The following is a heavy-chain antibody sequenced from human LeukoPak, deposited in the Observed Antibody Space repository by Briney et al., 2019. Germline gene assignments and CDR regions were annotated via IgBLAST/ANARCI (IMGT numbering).Heavy chain of an antibody. D-gene: IGHD6-19*01. V-gene: IGHV3-74*01. CDR3: ARSGWPYYFDY. J-gene: IGHJ4*02. Sequence: GGSLTLSCAASGFTFSTYWMHWVRHAPGKGLVWVSRIINDESSSIYADSVKGRFTISRDNAKNTLYLQMNSLRAEDTAVYYCARSGWPYYFDYWGQGTLVTVSS. CDR1: GFTFSTYW. CDR2: IINDESSS.